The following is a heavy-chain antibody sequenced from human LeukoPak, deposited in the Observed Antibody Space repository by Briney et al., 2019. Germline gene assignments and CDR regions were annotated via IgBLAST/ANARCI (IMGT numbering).Heavy chain of an antibody. J-gene: IGHJ4*02. Sequence: SETLSLTCAVYGGSFSGYYWSWIRQPPGKGLEWIGEINHSGSTNYNPSLKSRVTISVDTSKNQFSLKLSSVTAADTAVYYCARCRPVGSSGWSKTYYFDYWGQGTLVTVSS. CDR2: INHSGST. D-gene: IGHD6-19*01. CDR1: GGSFSGYY. CDR3: ARCRPVGSSGWSKTYYFDY. V-gene: IGHV4-34*01.